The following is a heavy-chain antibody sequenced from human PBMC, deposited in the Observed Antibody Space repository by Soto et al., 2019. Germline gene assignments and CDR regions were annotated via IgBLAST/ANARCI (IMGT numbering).Heavy chain of an antibody. Sequence: SETLSLTCAVYGGSFRGYYWSWIRQPPGKGLEWIGKINHSGSTNYNPSLKSRVTISVDTSKNQFSLKVNSVTAADTAVYYCATYYYGSGSYYNLKYYFDYWGQGALVT. J-gene: IGHJ4*02. CDR1: GGSFRGYY. CDR3: ATYYYGSGSYYNLKYYFDY. D-gene: IGHD3-10*01. CDR2: INHSGST. V-gene: IGHV4-34*01.